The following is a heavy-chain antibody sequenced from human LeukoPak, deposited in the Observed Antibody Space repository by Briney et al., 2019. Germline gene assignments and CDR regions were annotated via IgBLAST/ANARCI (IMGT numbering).Heavy chain of an antibody. V-gene: IGHV1-2*02. J-gene: IGHJ6*03. D-gene: IGHD2-15*01. CDR1: GYTFTGYY. Sequence: ASVKVSCKASGYTFTGYYMHWVRQAPGQGLEWMGWINPNSGGTNYAQKFQGRVTMTRGTSISTAYMELSRLRSDDTAVYYCASSARSRKGDYMDVWGKGTTVTVSS. CDR3: ASSARSRKGDYMDV. CDR2: INPNSGGT.